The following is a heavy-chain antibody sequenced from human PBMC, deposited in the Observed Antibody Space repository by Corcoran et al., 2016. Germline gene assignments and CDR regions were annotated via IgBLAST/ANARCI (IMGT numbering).Heavy chain of an antibody. CDR3: ARDSERPGANVGAMANFDY. J-gene: IGHJ4*02. D-gene: IGHD1-26*01. CDR1: GGSFSGYY. Sequence: QVQLQQWGAGLLKPSETLSLTCAVYGGSFSGYYWSWIRQPPGKGLEWIGEINHSGSTNYNPSLKSRVTISVDTSKNQFSLKLSSVTAADTAVYYCARDSERPGANVGAMANFDYWGQGTLVTVSS. CDR2: INHSGST. V-gene: IGHV4-34*01.